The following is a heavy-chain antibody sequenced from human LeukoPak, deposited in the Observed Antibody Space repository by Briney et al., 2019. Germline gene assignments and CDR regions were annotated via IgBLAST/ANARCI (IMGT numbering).Heavy chain of an antibody. Sequence: GRSLRLSCAASGFTFSDYAMHWVRQAPGKGLEWVAVIAYDGSNKYYADSVKGRFTTSRDNSKNTLFLQMNSLRAEDTAVYYCARGYSSTLDYWGQGTLVTVSS. CDR3: ARGYSSTLDY. CDR2: IAYDGSNK. D-gene: IGHD6-13*01. V-gene: IGHV3-30*04. J-gene: IGHJ4*02. CDR1: GFTFSDYA.